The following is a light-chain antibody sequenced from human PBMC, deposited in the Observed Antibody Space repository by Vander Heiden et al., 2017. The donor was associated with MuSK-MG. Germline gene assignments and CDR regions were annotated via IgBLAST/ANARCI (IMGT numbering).Light chain of an antibody. CDR2: GAS. CDR1: QSVTRA. CDR3: QQSSRTRWT. J-gene: IGKJ1*01. Sequence: DIQMTQSPSSLSASVGDRVTMTCRASQSVTRALNWYRQKPGKAPQLLIYGASNLQKGVPSRFSGSGSGTEFTLTISDLQPDDVASYYCQQSSRTRWTFGQGTKVEVQ. V-gene: IGKV1-39*01.